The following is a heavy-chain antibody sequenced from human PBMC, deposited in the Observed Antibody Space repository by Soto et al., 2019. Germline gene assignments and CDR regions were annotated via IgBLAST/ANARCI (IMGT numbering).Heavy chain of an antibody. CDR1: GGSISSSSYY. CDR3: AGQADSEVVTWGY. D-gene: IGHD3-22*01. J-gene: IGHJ4*02. Sequence: PSETLSLTCTVSGGSISSSSYYWGWIRQPPGKGLEWIGSIFYSGSTYYNPSLKSRFTISVDTSKNQFSLKLSSVTAADKAVYYCAGQADSEVVTWGYWGQGTLVTVSS. CDR2: IFYSGST. V-gene: IGHV4-39*01.